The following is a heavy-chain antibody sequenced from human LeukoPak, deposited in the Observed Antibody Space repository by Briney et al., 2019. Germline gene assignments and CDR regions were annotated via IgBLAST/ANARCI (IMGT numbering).Heavy chain of an antibody. CDR1: GFAFNTYS. Sequence: GGSLRLSCAASGFAFNTYSMNWVRQAPGKGLEWVSFIFSSSTYIYYTDSVKGRFTISRDSSKNTLYLQMNSLRAEDTAVYYCAKDQYYDILTGYLYPPGGLGYDYWGQGTLVTVSS. CDR2: IFSSSTYI. D-gene: IGHD3-9*01. V-gene: IGHV3-21*04. CDR3: AKDQYYDILTGYLYPPGGLGYDY. J-gene: IGHJ4*02.